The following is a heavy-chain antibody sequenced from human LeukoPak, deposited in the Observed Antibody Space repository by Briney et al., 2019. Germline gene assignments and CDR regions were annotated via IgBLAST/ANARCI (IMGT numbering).Heavy chain of an antibody. D-gene: IGHD3-16*02. CDR3: ARAGKAPYDYVWGSYRSRSSPDY. CDR1: GYTFTSYG. Sequence: ASVKVSCKASGYTFTSYGISWVRQAPGQGLEWMGWINPNSGGTNYAQKFQGRVTMTRDTSISTTYMELSRLRSDDTAVYYCARAGKAPYDYVWGSYRSRSSPDYWGQGTLVTVSS. V-gene: IGHV1-2*02. J-gene: IGHJ4*02. CDR2: INPNSGGT.